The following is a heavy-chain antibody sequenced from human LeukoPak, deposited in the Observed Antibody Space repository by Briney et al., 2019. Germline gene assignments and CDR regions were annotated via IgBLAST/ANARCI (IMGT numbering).Heavy chain of an antibody. D-gene: IGHD5-18*01. Sequence: SETLSLTCTVSGGSISSYYWSWIRQPPGKGLDWIGYIYYSGSTNYNPSLKSRVTISVDTSKNQFSLKLSSVTAADTAVYYCARDRSPAPGRSYGRGHFDYWGQGTLVTVSS. CDR3: ARDRSPAPGRSYGRGHFDY. V-gene: IGHV4-59*01. CDR2: IYYSGST. J-gene: IGHJ4*02. CDR1: GGSISSYY.